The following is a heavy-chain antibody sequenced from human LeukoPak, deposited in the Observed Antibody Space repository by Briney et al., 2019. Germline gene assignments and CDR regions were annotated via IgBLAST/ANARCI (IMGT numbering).Heavy chain of an antibody. J-gene: IGHJ4*02. Sequence: SETLSLTCTVSGGSISSDRFYWTWVRQSAGKGLEWIGRIKSSNTNYNPSLKSRVSISLDTSTNQFSLKLSSLTAADTAVYYCARVPDWTYVPDYWGQGTLVTVSS. CDR2: IKSSNT. CDR3: ARVPDWTYVPDY. CDR1: GGSISSDRFY. D-gene: IGHD3-16*01. V-gene: IGHV4-61*02.